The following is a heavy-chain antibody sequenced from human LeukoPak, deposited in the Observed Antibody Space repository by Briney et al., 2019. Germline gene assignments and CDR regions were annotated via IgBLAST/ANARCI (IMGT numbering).Heavy chain of an antibody. D-gene: IGHD1-26*01. CDR1: GGSISSSSYY. Sequence: SSETLSLTCTVSGGSISSSSYYWGWIRQPPGKGLEWIGSIYYSGSTYYNPSLKSRVTISVDTSKNQFSLKLSSVTAADTAVYYCGAEWELLFGPTSRFDPWGQGTLVTVSS. J-gene: IGHJ5*02. CDR3: GAEWELLFGPTSRFDP. CDR2: IYYSGST. V-gene: IGHV4-39*07.